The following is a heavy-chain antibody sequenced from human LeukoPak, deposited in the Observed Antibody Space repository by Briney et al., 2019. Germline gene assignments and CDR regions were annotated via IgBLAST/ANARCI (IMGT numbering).Heavy chain of an antibody. CDR1: GFTFSSSG. V-gene: IGHV3-30*19. CDR3: SKERPEEYYPSGSYFDY. D-gene: IGHD3-10*01. Sequence: GGSLRLSCAVSGFTFSSSGFHWVRQAPGKGLEWVAAISYEDGSNKYYADSVKGRFTISRDNSKYTVYLEMNSLRVEDTAMYYCSKERPEEYYPSGSYFDYWGQGTLVTVSS. CDR2: ISYEDGSNK. J-gene: IGHJ4*02.